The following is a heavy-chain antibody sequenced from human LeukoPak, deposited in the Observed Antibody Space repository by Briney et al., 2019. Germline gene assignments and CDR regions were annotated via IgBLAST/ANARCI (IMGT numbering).Heavy chain of an antibody. J-gene: IGHJ5*02. CDR2: IYHSGST. CDR1: GGSISSGGYS. Sequence: SQTLSLTCAVSGGSISSGGYSWSWIRQPPGKGLEWIGYIYHSGSTYYNPSLKSRVTISVDRSKNQFSLKLSSVTAADTAVYYCARAFMHYDFWSGYYRYNWFDPWGQGTLVTVS. D-gene: IGHD3-3*01. CDR3: ARAFMHYDFWSGYYRYNWFDP. V-gene: IGHV4-30-2*01.